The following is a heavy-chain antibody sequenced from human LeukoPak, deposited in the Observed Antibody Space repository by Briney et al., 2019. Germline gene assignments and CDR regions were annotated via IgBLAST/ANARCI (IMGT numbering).Heavy chain of an antibody. CDR3: ARSSGALDY. CDR1: GDSISSSY. V-gene: IGHV4-59*01. J-gene: IGHJ4*02. CDR2: IYYTGTT. Sequence: SETLSLTCTVSGDSISSSYWSWIRQPPGKGLEWIGYIYYTGTTNYNPSLKSRVTMSLDTSKNQFSLKLNSVTAADTAVYYCARSSGALDYWGQGALVTVSS.